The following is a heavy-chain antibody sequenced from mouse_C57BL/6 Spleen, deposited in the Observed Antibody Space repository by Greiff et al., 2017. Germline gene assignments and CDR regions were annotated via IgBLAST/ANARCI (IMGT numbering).Heavy chain of an antibody. D-gene: IGHD1-1*01. V-gene: IGHV1-50*01. CDR2: IDPSNSYT. CDR1: GYTFTSYW. J-gene: IGHJ2*01. CDR3: ARRGFSSPLFDY. Sequence: QVQLKQPGAELVKPGASVKLSCKASGYTFTSYWMQWVKQRPGQGLEWIGEIDPSNSYTTYNQKFKGKATLTVDTSSSTAYMQLSSLSSEASAVYYCARRGFSSPLFDYWSKGTTLTVSS.